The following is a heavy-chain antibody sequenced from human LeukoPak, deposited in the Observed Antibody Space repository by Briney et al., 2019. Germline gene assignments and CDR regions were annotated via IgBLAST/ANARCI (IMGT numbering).Heavy chain of an antibody. Sequence: PGRSLRLSCAASGVIFSSYPMHWVRQAPGKGLEWVAVISYDGSHKYYADSVKGRFTISRDNSKNTLYLQMNSLRAEDTAVYYCARDPAGLYYHYMDVWGKGTTVTVSS. V-gene: IGHV3-30*01. CDR1: GVIFSSYP. J-gene: IGHJ6*03. CDR2: ISYDGSHK. CDR3: ARDPAGLYYHYMDV.